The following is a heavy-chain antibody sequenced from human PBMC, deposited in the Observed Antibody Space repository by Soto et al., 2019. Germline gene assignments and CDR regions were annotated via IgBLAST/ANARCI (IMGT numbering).Heavy chain of an antibody. Sequence: ASVKVSCKASGYTFTSCGISWMRQAPGQGLEWMGWISAYNGNTNYAQKLQGRVTMTTDTSTSTAYMELRSLRSDDTAVFYCARLDCSGTSCYLDVWGQGTTVTVSS. CDR3: ARLDCSGTSCYLDV. CDR2: ISAYNGNT. D-gene: IGHD2-2*01. V-gene: IGHV1-18*01. J-gene: IGHJ6*02. CDR1: GYTFTSCG.